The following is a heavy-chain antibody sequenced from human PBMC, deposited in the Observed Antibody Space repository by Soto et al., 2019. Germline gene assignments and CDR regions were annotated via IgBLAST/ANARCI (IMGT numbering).Heavy chain of an antibody. Sequence: SETLSLTCTVSGASISSGDYYWSWIRQPPGKGLEWIGYIYYSGSTYYNPSLKSRVTISVDTSKNQFSLKLSSVTAADTAVYYCARDGGSVDYYFGMDVWGQGATVTVSS. CDR3: ARDGGSVDYYFGMDV. D-gene: IGHD2-15*01. V-gene: IGHV4-30-4*01. CDR1: GASISSGDYY. J-gene: IGHJ6*02. CDR2: IYYSGST.